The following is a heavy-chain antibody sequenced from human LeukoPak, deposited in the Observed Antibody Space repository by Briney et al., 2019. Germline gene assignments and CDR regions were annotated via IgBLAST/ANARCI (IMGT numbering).Heavy chain of an antibody. CDR2: INAGNGYT. CDR1: GYTFTAYA. D-gene: IGHD6-19*01. CDR3: ARARIAVAGPFDY. Sequence: ASVKVSCKASGYTFTAYAVYWVRHVPGQRLEWMGWINAGNGYTKYSQKFQGRVTITRDTSASTTYMELSGLRSEDTAVYYCARARIAVAGPFDYWGQGTLVTVSS. V-gene: IGHV1-3*01. J-gene: IGHJ4*02.